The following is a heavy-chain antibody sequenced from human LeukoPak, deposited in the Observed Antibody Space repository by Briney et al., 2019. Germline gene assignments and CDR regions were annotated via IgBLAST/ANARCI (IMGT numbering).Heavy chain of an antibody. J-gene: IGHJ4*02. D-gene: IGHD6-6*01. Sequence: ASVKVSCKASGYTFPSYFMHRVRQAPGQGLEWMGIINPTGGSTTYAQKFQGRVTMTRDTSTSTVYMELSSLRSDDTAVYYCARTAARRFDYWGQGTLVTVSS. CDR1: GYTFPSYF. CDR3: ARTAARRFDY. V-gene: IGHV1-46*01. CDR2: INPTGGST.